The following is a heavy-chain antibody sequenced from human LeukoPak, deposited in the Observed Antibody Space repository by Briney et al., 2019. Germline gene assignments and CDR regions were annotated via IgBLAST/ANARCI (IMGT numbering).Heavy chain of an antibody. D-gene: IGHD3-10*01. V-gene: IGHV4-38-2*02. Sequence: SETLSLTCTVSGYSISSGYYWSWIRQPPGKGLEWIGEINHSGSTNYNPSLKSRVTISVDTSKNQFSLKLSSVTAADTAVYYCARARGWGAYYFDYWGQGTLVTVSS. J-gene: IGHJ4*02. CDR1: GYSISSGYY. CDR3: ARARGWGAYYFDY. CDR2: INHSGST.